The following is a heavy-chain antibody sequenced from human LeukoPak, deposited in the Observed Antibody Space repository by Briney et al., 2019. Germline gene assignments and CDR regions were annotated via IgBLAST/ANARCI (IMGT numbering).Heavy chain of an antibody. CDR1: GFTFSSYA. D-gene: IGHD1-26*01. CDR3: ARVQWELTPRAAFDI. J-gene: IGHJ3*02. CDR2: ISGSGGST. V-gene: IGHV3-23*01. Sequence: PGGSLRLSCAASGFTFSSYAMSWVRQAPGKGLEWVSAISGSGGSTYYADSVKGRFTISRDNSKNTLYLQMNSLRDEDTAVYYCARVQWELTPRAAFDIWGQGTMVTVSS.